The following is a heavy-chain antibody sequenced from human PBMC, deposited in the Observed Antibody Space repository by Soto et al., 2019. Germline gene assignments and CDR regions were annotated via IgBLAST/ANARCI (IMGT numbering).Heavy chain of an antibody. Sequence: SETLSLTCAVSGGSISSGGYSWSWIRQPPGKGLEWIGYIYHSGSTYYNPSLKSRVTISVDRSKNQFSLKLSSVTAADTAVYYCARGKPFDIWGQGTMVTVSS. CDR2: IYHSGST. CDR3: ARGKPFDI. CDR1: GGSISSGGYS. V-gene: IGHV4-30-2*01. J-gene: IGHJ3*02.